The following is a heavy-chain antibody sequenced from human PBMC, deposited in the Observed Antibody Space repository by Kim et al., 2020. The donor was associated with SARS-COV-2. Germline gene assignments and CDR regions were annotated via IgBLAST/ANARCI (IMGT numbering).Heavy chain of an antibody. CDR1: GGSFSGYY. Sequence: SETLSLTCAVYGGSFSGYYWSWIRQPPGKGLEWIGEINHSGSTNYKPSLKSRVTISVDTSKNQFSLKLSSVTAADTGVYYCARAQRARSYYGMDVWGQGTTVTVSS. J-gene: IGHJ6*02. CDR2: INHSGST. V-gene: IGHV4-34*01. D-gene: IGHD3-10*01. CDR3: ARAQRARSYYGMDV.